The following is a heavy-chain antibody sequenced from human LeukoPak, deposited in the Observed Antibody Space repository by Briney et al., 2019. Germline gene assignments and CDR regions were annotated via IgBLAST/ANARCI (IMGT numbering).Heavy chain of an antibody. CDR1: GGTFSSYA. CDR3: ARLADIAAAANWFDP. V-gene: IGHV1-69*13. Sequence: SVKVSCKASGGTFSSYAISWVRQAPGQGLEWMGGIIPIFGTANYAQKFQGRVTITADESTSTAYMELSSLRSEDTAVYYCARLADIAAAANWFDPWGQGTLATVSS. CDR2: IIPIFGTA. D-gene: IGHD6-13*01. J-gene: IGHJ5*02.